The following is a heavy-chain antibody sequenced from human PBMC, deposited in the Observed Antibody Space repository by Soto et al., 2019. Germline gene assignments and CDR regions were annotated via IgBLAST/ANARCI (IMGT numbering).Heavy chain of an antibody. D-gene: IGHD1-26*01. CDR1: GFTFSSYA. CDR2: ISGSGGST. Sequence: GGSLRLSCAASGFTFSSYAMSWVRQAPGKGLEWVSAISGSGGSTYYADSVKGRFTISRDNSKNTLYLQMNSLRAEDTAVYYCVIFYGSGVHGYGMAVWAQGTTVP. J-gene: IGHJ6*02. V-gene: IGHV3-23*01. CDR3: VIFYGSGVHGYGMAV.